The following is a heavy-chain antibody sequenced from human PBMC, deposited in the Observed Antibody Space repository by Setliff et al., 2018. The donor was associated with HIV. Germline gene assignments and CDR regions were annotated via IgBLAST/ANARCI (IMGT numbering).Heavy chain of an antibody. Sequence: ASVNVSCKASGYTFTTYGISWVRQAPGQGFEWMGWINTETGNPMYAQGFRGRFVFSLDTSVSTTYLQINSLKAEDTAMYYCARVGSYWSTFDYWGQGALVTVSS. CDR1: GYTFTTYG. V-gene: IGHV7-4-1*02. CDR3: ARVGSYWSTFDY. CDR2: INTETGNP. D-gene: IGHD1-26*01. J-gene: IGHJ4*02.